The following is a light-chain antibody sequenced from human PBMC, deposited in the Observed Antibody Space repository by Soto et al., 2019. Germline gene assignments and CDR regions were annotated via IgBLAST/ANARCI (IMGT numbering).Light chain of an antibody. CDR1: QSVSSN. V-gene: IGKV3-15*01. CDR3: QQYNNWPPGT. CDR2: GAS. Sequence: EIVMTQSPATLSVSPGERATLSCRASQSVSSNLAWYQQKPGQAPRLLIYGASTRATGIPARFSGSGSGTEVTLAISSRQSEDFAVYYCQQYNNWPPGTFGGGTKVEIK. J-gene: IGKJ4*01.